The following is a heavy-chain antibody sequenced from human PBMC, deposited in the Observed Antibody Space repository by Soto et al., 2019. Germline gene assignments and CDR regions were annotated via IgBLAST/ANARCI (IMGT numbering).Heavy chain of an antibody. CDR1: GFAFHRYG. CDR3: ARDGSGGDWRFFDY. Sequence: QVQLVESGGGVVQPGRSLRLSCAASGFAFHRYGIHWVRQAPGKGLEWVADIWYDGTTKYYADSVKGRFTVCRDDSENTVYLQMDSLRAGDTAVYYCARDGSGGDWRFFDYWGQGTLVTVSS. CDR2: IWYDGTTK. J-gene: IGHJ4*02. V-gene: IGHV3-33*01. D-gene: IGHD3-10*01.